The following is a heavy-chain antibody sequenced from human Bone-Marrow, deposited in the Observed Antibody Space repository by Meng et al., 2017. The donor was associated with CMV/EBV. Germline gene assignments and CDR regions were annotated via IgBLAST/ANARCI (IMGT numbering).Heavy chain of an antibody. CDR1: GGTFSSYA. D-gene: IGHD2-15*01. Sequence: SVKVSFKASGGTFSSYAISWVRQAPGQGLEWMGGIIPIFGIANYAQKFQGRVTITADKSTSTAYMELSSLRSEDTAVYYCARKPPRDIYYYYGMDVWGQGTTVTVSS. J-gene: IGHJ6*02. V-gene: IGHV1-69*10. CDR2: IIPIFGIA. CDR3: ARKPPRDIYYYYGMDV.